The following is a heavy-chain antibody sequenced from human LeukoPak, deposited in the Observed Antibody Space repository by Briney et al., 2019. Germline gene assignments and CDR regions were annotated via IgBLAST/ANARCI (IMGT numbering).Heavy chain of an antibody. CDR1: GGSISSSSYY. J-gene: IGHJ4*02. Sequence: PSETLSLTCTVSGGSISSSSYYWGWIRQPPGKGLEWIGSIYYSRSTYYNPSLKSRVTISVDTSKNQFSLKLSSVTAADTAVYYCAVGSGSYFGSYWGQGTLVTVSS. CDR2: IYYSRST. V-gene: IGHV4-39*01. D-gene: IGHD1-26*01. CDR3: AVGSGSYFGSY.